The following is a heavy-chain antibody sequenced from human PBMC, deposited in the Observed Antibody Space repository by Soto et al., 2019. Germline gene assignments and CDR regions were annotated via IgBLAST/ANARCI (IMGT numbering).Heavy chain of an antibody. Sequence: PSETLSLTCAVSGGSFSSYYWSWIRQPPGEGLEWIGSIYYSGSTNYNPSLKSRVTISIDTSKNQFSLKLSSVTAADTAVYFCARAYYGDYPYFDDWGQGTLVTVSS. V-gene: IGHV4-59*01. CDR2: IYYSGST. CDR3: ARAYYGDYPYFDD. CDR1: GGSFSSYY. D-gene: IGHD4-17*01. J-gene: IGHJ4*02.